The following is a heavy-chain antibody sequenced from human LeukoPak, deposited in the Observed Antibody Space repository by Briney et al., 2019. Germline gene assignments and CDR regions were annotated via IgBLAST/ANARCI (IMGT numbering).Heavy chain of an antibody. CDR2: INSDGSST. D-gene: IGHD3-22*01. CDR1: GFTFSRYW. Sequence: GGSLRLSCAAPGFTFSRYWMHWVRQAPGKGLVWVSRINSDGSSTSYADSVKGRFTISRDNAKNTLYLQMNSLRVEDTAVYYCTSGPYDSGGYYYVDLDYFDYWGQGTLVTVSS. J-gene: IGHJ4*02. V-gene: IGHV3-74*01. CDR3: TSGPYDSGGYYYVDLDYFDY.